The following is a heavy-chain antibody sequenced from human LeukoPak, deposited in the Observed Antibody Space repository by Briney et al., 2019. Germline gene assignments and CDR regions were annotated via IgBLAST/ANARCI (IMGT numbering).Heavy chain of an antibody. CDR1: GYTFTGYY. V-gene: IGHV1-2*02. Sequence: EASVKVSCKASGYTFTGYYMHWVRQAPGQGLEWMGWINPNSGGTNYAQKFQGRVTMTRDTSISTAYMELSRLRSDDAAVYYCARDVGSDIVVVPAAIRGSFDYWGQGNLVTVSS. CDR3: ARDVGSDIVVVPAAIRGSFDY. J-gene: IGHJ4*02. D-gene: IGHD2-2*01. CDR2: INPNSGGT.